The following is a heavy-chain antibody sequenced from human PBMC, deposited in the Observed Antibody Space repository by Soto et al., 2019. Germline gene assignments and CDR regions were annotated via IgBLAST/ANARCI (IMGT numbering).Heavy chain of an antibody. D-gene: IGHD6-6*01. CDR3: ASRVSSSPYNWFDP. CDR1: GGTFSSYA. CDR2: IIPIFGTA. J-gene: IGHJ5*02. Sequence: SVKVSCKASGGTFSSYAISWVRQAPGQGLEWMGGIIPIFGTANYAQKFQGRVTITADESTSAAYMELSSLRSEDTAVYYCASRVSSSPYNWFDPWGQGTLVTVS. V-gene: IGHV1-69*13.